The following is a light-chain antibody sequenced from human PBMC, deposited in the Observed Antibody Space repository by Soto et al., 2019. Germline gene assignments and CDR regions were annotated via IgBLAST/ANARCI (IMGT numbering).Light chain of an antibody. CDR3: SSYARNRDVL. J-gene: IGLJ2*01. V-gene: IGLV2-14*01. CDR1: SSDVGGYNY. Sequence: QSVLTQPASVSGSPGQSITISCTGSSSDVGGYNYVSWYQQHPGKAPKLMIYEVSNRPSGVPDRFSGSKSGNTASLTVSGLQAEDEADYYCSSYARNRDVLFGGGTKVTVL. CDR2: EVS.